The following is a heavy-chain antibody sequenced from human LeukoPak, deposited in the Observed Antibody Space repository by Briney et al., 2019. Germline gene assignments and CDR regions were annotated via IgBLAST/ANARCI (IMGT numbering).Heavy chain of an antibody. CDR2: ITGSGGST. D-gene: IGHD2-2*01. CDR3: AKGGVPAPNGAFDI. J-gene: IGHJ3*02. Sequence: PGGSLRLSCAASGFTFSIYAMSWVRQAPGKGLEWVSGITGSGGSTYYADSVKGRFTISRDNSKNTLYLQMNSLRAEDTAVYYCAKGGVPAPNGAFDIWGQGTMVTVAS. CDR1: GFTFSIYA. V-gene: IGHV3-23*01.